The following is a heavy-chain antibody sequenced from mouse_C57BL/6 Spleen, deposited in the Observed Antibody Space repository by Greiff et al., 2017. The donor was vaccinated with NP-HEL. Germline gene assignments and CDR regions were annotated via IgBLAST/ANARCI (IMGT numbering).Heavy chain of an antibody. CDR3: ARRGYGSRGFDY. D-gene: IGHD1-1*01. Sequence: VQLQQSGPELVKPGASVKISCKASGYTFTDYYMNWVKQSHGKSLEWIGDINPNNGGTSYNQKFKGKATLTVDKSSSTAYMELRSLTSEDSAVYYCARRGYGSRGFDYWGQGTTLTVSS. CDR2: INPNNGGT. J-gene: IGHJ2*01. CDR1: GYTFTDYY. V-gene: IGHV1-26*01.